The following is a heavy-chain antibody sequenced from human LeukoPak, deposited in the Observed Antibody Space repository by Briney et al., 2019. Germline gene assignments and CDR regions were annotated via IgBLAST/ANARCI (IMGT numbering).Heavy chain of an antibody. D-gene: IGHD3-10*01. J-gene: IGHJ4*02. CDR2: ISSSSSNI. CDR1: GFTFSSYY. V-gene: IGHV3-21*01. CDR3: ARHYYGSGSYYVDY. Sequence: GGSLRLSCAASGFTFSSYYMNWVRQAPGKGLEWVSSISSSSSNIYYADSVKGRFTISRDNAKNSLYLQMNSLRAEDTAVYYCARHYYGSGSYYVDYWGQGTLVTVSS.